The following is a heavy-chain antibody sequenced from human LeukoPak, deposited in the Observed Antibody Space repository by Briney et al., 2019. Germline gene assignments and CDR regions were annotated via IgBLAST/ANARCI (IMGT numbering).Heavy chain of an antibody. CDR3: ARDRSRGNYYVLFDY. Sequence: PGGSLRLSCAASGFTFSSYSMNWVRQAPGKGLEWVSSISSSSSYIYYADSVKGRFTISRDNAKNSLYLQMNSLRAEDAAVYYCARDRSRGNYYVLFDYWGQGTLVTVSS. CDR2: ISSSSSYI. D-gene: IGHD1-26*01. V-gene: IGHV3-21*01. CDR1: GFTFSSYS. J-gene: IGHJ4*02.